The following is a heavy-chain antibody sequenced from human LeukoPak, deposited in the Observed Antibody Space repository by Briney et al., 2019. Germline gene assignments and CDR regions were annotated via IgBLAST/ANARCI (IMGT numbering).Heavy chain of an antibody. CDR3: ARDIGAGNDAFDI. J-gene: IGHJ3*02. CDR2: INSEGSST. Sequence: GSLRLSCAASGFTFRSYWMHWDGQAPGKGLVWVSRINSEGSSTSYADSVKGRFTISRDNAKNTLYLQMNSLRAEDTAVYYCARDIGAGNDAFDIRGQGTMVPVSS. V-gene: IGHV3-74*01. D-gene: IGHD1-1*01. CDR1: GFTFRSYW.